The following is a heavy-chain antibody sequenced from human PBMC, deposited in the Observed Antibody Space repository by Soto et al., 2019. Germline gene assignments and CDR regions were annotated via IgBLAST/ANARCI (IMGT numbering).Heavy chain of an antibody. V-gene: IGHV3-23*01. CDR3: AKDRIWGHQLLLYFDY. CDR2: ISGSGGST. D-gene: IGHD2-2*01. CDR1: GFTFSSYA. Sequence: HPGGSLRLSCSASGFTFSSYAMSWVRQAPGKGLEWVSAISGSGGSTYYADSVKGRFTISRDNSKNTLYLQMNSLRAEDTAVYYCAKDRIWGHQLLLYFDYWGQGTLVTVSS. J-gene: IGHJ4*02.